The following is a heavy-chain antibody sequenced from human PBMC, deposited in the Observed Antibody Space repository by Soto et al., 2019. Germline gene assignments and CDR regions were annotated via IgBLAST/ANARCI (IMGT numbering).Heavy chain of an antibody. Sequence: PGESLKISCKGSGYIFTTSWIGWVRQMPGKGLEWMGIIYPGDSDTRYSPSFQGQVTISDDKSISTAYLQWSRLKASDTAMYFCARQTTYYYDSSGYYGAFDIWGQGTMVTVSS. CDR3: ARQTTYYYDSSGYYGAFDI. CDR2: IYPGDSDT. J-gene: IGHJ3*02. CDR1: GYIFTTSW. V-gene: IGHV5-51*01. D-gene: IGHD3-22*01.